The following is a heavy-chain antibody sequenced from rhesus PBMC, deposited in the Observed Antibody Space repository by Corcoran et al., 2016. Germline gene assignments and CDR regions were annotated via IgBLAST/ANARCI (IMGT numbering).Heavy chain of an antibody. CDR3: ARASGNY. J-gene: IGHJ4*01. CDR1: GGSISSNY. D-gene: IGHD6-37*01. V-gene: IGHV4S11*01. Sequence: QMQLQESGPGVVKPLETPSLTCDGSGGSISSNYWSWLRQPPGKGLEWIGYIYGSGSSTHYHPTLKSRVTLSVDTSKNQFSLKLSSVTAADTAVYYCARASGNYWGQGVLVTVSS. CDR2: IYGSGSST.